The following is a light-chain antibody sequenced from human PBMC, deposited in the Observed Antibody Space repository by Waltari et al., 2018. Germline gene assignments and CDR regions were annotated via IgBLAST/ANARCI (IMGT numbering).Light chain of an antibody. J-gene: IGLJ2*01. CDR1: DTGSKP. CDR3: QIWDGNSDRFVV. Sequence: SYVVTQPPSVSAAPGQAARIPCAGDDTGSKPAQWYQQTPGRTPVVLVYDDSDWPSGIPDRFSGSNSGNTATLTISRVEAGDEAGYYCQIWDGNSDRFVVFGGGTKLTVL. V-gene: IGLV3-21*02. CDR2: DDS.